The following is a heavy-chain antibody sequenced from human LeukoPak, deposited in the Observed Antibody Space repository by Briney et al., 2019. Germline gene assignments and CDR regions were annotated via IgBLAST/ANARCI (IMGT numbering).Heavy chain of an antibody. CDR2: IRYDGNNK. D-gene: IGHD2-21*02. V-gene: IGHV3-30*02. Sequence: PGGSLRLSCAASGFTFSSYGMHWVRQAPGKGLEWVTLIRYDGNNKYYVDSVKGRFTISRDNSKNTLYLQMNSLRAEDTAVYYCAKEGVTPFDYWGQGTLVTVSS. CDR1: GFTFSSYG. J-gene: IGHJ4*02. CDR3: AKEGVTPFDY.